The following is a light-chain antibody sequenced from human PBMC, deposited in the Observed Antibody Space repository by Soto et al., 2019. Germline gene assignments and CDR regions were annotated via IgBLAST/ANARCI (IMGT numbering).Light chain of an antibody. CDR3: CSYAGTYPL. V-gene: IGLV2-11*01. CDR1: SSDVGGYYY. J-gene: IGLJ2*01. Sequence: QSALTQPRSVSGSPGQSVTISCTGTSSDVGGYYYVSWYQHHPGKAPKLMIYDVNKRPSGVPDRFSGSKSGNTASLTISGLQAEDEADYFCCSYAGTYPLFGGGTKLTVL. CDR2: DVN.